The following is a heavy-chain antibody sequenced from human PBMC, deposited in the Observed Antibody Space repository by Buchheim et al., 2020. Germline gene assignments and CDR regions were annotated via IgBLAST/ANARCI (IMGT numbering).Heavy chain of an antibody. D-gene: IGHD6-19*01. CDR1: GFTFSNAW. V-gene: IGHV3-15*01. Sequence: EVQLVESGGGLVKPGGSLRLSCAASGFTFSNAWMSWVRQAPGKGLEWVGRIKSKTDGGTTDYAAPVKGRFTISRDDSKNTLYLQMNSLKIEDTAVYYCTSWISYSSGWYGGWDFDYWGQGTL. J-gene: IGHJ4*01. CDR2: IKSKTDGGTT. CDR3: TSWISYSSGWYGGWDFDY.